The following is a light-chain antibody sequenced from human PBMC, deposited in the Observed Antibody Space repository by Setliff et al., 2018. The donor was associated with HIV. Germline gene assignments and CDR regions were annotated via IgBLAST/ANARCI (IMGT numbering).Light chain of an antibody. J-gene: IGLJ1*01. Sequence: QSALTQPASVSGSRGQSITISCTGTSHDVGAYNYVSWYQQHPGKAPKLIIYDVTYRPSGVSIRFSGSKSDNTASLTISGLQTEDEADYYCSSYTDTTTDVFGTGTKVT. CDR1: SHDVGAYNY. CDR3: SSYTDTTTDV. CDR2: DVT. V-gene: IGLV2-14*03.